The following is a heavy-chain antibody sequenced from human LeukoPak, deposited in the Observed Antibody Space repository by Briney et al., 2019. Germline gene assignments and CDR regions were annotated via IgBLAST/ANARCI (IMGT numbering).Heavy chain of an antibody. V-gene: IGHV3-33*01. D-gene: IGHD1-26*01. CDR1: GFTFSSYG. CDR2: IWYDGSNK. Sequence: GGSLRLSCAASGFTFSSYGMHWVRQAPGKGLEWVAVIWYDGSNKYYADSVKGRFTISRDNSKNTLYLQMNSLRAEDTAVYYCARDSGSYYMDYWGQEPWSPSPQ. J-gene: IGHJ4*01. CDR3: ARDSGSYYMDY.